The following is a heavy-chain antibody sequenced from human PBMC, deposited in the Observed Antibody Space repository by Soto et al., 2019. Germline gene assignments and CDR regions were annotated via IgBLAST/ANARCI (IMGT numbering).Heavy chain of an antibody. Sequence: SETMSLTCTVYGDSIRSYYWSWVRQAHGMGLEWIGYVYHTGTTNSNPSLKSRVTISADTSKNLFSLKVVSVTPADTAVYFCARDMSGGSSWYEFDSWGPRTLVTVSS. CDR1: GDSIRSYY. CDR2: VYHTGTT. CDR3: ARDMSGGSSWYEFDS. V-gene: IGHV4-4*08. D-gene: IGHD6-13*01. J-gene: IGHJ4*02.